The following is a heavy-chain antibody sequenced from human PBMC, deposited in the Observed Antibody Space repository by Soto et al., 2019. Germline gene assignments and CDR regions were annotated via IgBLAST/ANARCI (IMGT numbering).Heavy chain of an antibody. CDR2: ISSSSSYI. CDR1: GFTFSSYS. V-gene: IGHV3-21*01. J-gene: IGHJ6*03. D-gene: IGHD3-16*01. CDR3: ARDRFRLRMGYYYYYMDV. Sequence: EVQLVESGGGLDKPGGSLRLSCAASGFTFSSYSMNWVRQAPGKGLEWVSSISSSSSYIYYADSVKGRFTISRDNAKNSLYLQMNSLRAEDTAVYYCARDRFRLRMGYYYYYMDVWGKGTTVTVSS.